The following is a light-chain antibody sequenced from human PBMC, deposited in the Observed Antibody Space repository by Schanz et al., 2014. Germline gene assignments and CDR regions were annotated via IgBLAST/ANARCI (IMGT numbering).Light chain of an antibody. Sequence: QSALTQPPSASGSPGQSVTISCTGTSSDVGGYNFVSWYQQHPGKAPKLMIYEVTERPSGVPDRFSGSKSGNTASLTVSGLQAEDEADYYCSSYAAGNILVFGGGTKLTVL. J-gene: IGLJ3*02. V-gene: IGLV2-8*01. CDR1: SSDVGGYNF. CDR2: EVT. CDR3: SSYAAGNILV.